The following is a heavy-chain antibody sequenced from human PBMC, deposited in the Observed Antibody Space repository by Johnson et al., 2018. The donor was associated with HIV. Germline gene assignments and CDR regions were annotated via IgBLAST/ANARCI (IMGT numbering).Heavy chain of an antibody. CDR2: IYSGDPT. V-gene: IGHV3-66*01. CDR3: ARAYSYGVFDI. Sequence: EVQLVESGGGLVQPGGSLRLSCAASGFTVSSNYMSWVRQAPGKGLEWVSVIYSGDPTYYADSVKDRFTISRDNSKNTLYLQMNSLRAEDTALYYCARAYSYGVFDIWGQGTMVTVSS. D-gene: IGHD5-18*01. J-gene: IGHJ3*02. CDR1: GFTVSSNY.